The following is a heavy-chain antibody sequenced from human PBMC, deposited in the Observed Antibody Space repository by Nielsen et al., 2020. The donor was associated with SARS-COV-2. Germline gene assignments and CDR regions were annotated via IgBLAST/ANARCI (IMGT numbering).Heavy chain of an antibody. J-gene: IGHJ4*02. CDR2: ISSSSSYT. CDR3: VNFGPLWNYESGVDY. D-gene: IGHD1-7*01. V-gene: IGHV3-11*06. Sequence: GESLKISCAASGFTFSDYYMSWIRQAPGKGLEWVSYISSSSSYTNYADSVKGRFTISRDNAKNSLYLQMNSLRAEDTAVYYCVNFGPLWNYESGVDYWGQGTLVTVSS. CDR1: GFTFSDYY.